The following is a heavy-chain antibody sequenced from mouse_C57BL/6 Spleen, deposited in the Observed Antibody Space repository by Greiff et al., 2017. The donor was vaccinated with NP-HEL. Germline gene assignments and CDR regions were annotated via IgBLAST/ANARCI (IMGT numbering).Heavy chain of an antibody. CDR2: IYPSDSET. J-gene: IGHJ2*01. CDR1: GYTFTSYW. V-gene: IGHV1-61*01. CDR3: ARNDGYYDY. Sequence: VQLQQSGAELVRPGSSVKLSCKASGYTFTSYWMDWVKQRPGQGLEWIGNIYPSDSETHYNQKFKDKATLTVDKSSSTAYMQLSSLTSEDSAVYYCARNDGYYDYWGQGTTLTVSS. D-gene: IGHD2-3*01.